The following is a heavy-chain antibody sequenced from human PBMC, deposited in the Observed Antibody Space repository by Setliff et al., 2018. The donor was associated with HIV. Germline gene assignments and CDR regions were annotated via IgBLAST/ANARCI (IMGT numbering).Heavy chain of an antibody. CDR2: INPSSGST. D-gene: IGHD6-6*01. CDR3: ARDPAPSSSASYFQH. CDR1: GHTFTSYY. J-gene: IGHJ1*01. Sequence: ASVKVSCKASGHTFTSYYMHWVRQAPGQGLEWMGIINPSSGSTTYAQKFQGRVTMTRDTSTSTVYMELSSLRSEDTAVYYCARDPAPSSSASYFQHWGQGTPVTVSS. V-gene: IGHV1-46*01.